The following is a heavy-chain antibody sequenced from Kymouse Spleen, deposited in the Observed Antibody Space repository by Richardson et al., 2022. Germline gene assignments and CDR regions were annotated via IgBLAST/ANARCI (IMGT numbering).Heavy chain of an antibody. D-gene: IGHD2-21*02. J-gene: IGHJ6*02. CDR3: TTHIVVVTAIPTYGMDV. Sequence: EVQLVESGGGLVKPGGSLRLSCAASGFTFSNAWMSWVRQAPGKGLEWVGRIKSKTDGGTTDYAAPVKGRFTISRDDSKNTLYLQMNSLKTEDTAVYYCTTHIVVVTAIPTYGMDVWGQGTTVTVSS. CDR2: IKSKTDGGTT. CDR1: GFTFSNAW. V-gene: IGHV3-15*01.